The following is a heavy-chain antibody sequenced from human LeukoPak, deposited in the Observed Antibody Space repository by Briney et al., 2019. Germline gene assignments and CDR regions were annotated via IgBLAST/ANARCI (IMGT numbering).Heavy chain of an antibody. CDR2: ISSSGSTI. CDR3: ARDRASGYYFDY. V-gene: IGHV3-11*01. Sequence: GGSLRPSCAASGFTFSDYYMSWIRQAPGKGLEWVSYISSSGSTIYYADSVKGRFTISRDNAKNSLYLQMNSLRAEDTAVYYCARDRASGYYFDYWGQGTLVTVSS. J-gene: IGHJ4*02. D-gene: IGHD3-22*01. CDR1: GFTFSDYY.